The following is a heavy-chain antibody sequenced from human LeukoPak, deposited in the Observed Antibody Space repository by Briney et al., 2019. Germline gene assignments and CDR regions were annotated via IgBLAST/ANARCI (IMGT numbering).Heavy chain of an antibody. Sequence: SETLSLTCAVYGGSFSGYYWSWIRQPPGKGLEWIGEISHSGSTNYNPSLKSRVTISVDTSKNQFSLKLSSVTAADTAVYYCARDGYCSSTSCYTALRRKRNWFDPWGQGTLVTVSS. D-gene: IGHD2-2*02. CDR1: GGSFSGYY. V-gene: IGHV4-34*01. J-gene: IGHJ5*02. CDR3: ARDGYCSSTSCYTALRRKRNWFDP. CDR2: ISHSGST.